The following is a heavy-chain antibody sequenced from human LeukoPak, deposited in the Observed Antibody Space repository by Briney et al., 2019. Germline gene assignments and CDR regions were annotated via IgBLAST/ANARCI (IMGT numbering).Heavy chain of an antibody. V-gene: IGHV3-66*01. CDR3: AREELVALDY. CDR1: NY. CDR2: IYSGGST. Sequence: NYMSWVRXAPGKGLEWVSVIYSGGSTYYADSVKGRFTISRDNSKNTLYLQMNSLRAEDTAVYYCAREELVALDYWGQGTLVTVSS. D-gene: IGHD2-8*02. J-gene: IGHJ4*02.